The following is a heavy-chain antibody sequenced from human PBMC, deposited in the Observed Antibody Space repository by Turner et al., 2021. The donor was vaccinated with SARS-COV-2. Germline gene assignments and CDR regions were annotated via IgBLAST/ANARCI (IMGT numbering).Heavy chain of an antibody. Sequence: QVQLQGSGPGLVKPSETLSLTCTVSGGSISNCYWSWIRQPPGKGLEWIGYIYYSGSTNYNPSLKSRVSISVDTSKNQFSLKLTSVTAADTAVYYCARGRGGGGSSNNWFDPWGQGTLVIVSS. J-gene: IGHJ5*02. CDR2: IYYSGST. V-gene: IGHV4-59*01. D-gene: IGHD2-15*01. CDR3: ARGRGGGGSSNNWFDP. CDR1: GGSISNCY.